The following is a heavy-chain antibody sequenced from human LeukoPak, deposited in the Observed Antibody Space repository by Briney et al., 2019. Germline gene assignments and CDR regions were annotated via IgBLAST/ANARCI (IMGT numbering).Heavy chain of an antibody. D-gene: IGHD6-13*01. Sequence: GGSLRLSCAASGFTFSSYSMNWVRQAPGKGLEWVSSISSSSSYIYYADSVKGRFTISRDNAKNSLYLQMNSLRAEDTAVYYCARDSQNSSWSEFDYWGQGTLVTASS. J-gene: IGHJ4*02. CDR2: ISSSSSYI. V-gene: IGHV3-21*01. CDR1: GFTFSSYS. CDR3: ARDSQNSSWSEFDY.